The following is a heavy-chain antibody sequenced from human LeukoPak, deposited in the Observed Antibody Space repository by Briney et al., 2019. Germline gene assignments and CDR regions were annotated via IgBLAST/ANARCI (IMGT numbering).Heavy chain of an antibody. CDR3: ARGEYCSSTSCYHRSLDY. CDR2: ISSSSSTI. V-gene: IGHV3-48*01. Sequence: GGSLRLSCAASGFTFSSYSMNWVRQAPGKGLEWVPSISSSSSTIYYADSVKGRFTISRDNAKNSLYLQMNSLRAEDTAVYYCARGEYCSSTSCYHRSLDYWGQGTLVTVSS. J-gene: IGHJ4*02. CDR1: GFTFSSYS. D-gene: IGHD2-2*01.